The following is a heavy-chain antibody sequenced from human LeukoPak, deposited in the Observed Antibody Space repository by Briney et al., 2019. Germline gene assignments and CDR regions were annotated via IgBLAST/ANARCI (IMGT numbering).Heavy chain of an antibody. J-gene: IGHJ4*02. CDR3: ARVRNLITIYYFDY. CDR1: GGSFSGYY. D-gene: IGHD3-10*01. Sequence: SETLSLTCAVYGGSFSGYYWGWIRQPSGKGLEWIGEINHSGSTNYNPSLKSRVTISVDTSKNQFSLKLSSVTAADTAVYYCARVRNLITIYYFDYWGQGTLVTVSS. CDR2: INHSGST. V-gene: IGHV4-34*01.